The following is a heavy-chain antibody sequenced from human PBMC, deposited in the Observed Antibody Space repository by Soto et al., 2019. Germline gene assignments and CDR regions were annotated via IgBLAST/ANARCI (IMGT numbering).Heavy chain of an antibody. D-gene: IGHD6-19*01. CDR3: AREYSYGWSGESLDV. V-gene: IGHV4-34*01. Sequence: QVQLQQWGAGLLKASETLSLTCAVVGDCLRGQSWNWIRQSPGKGLEWIGEIDQSGGTNYNPSLTNRAIISDDTSKNQFSLTLTSVTAADTAVYYCAREYSYGWSGESLDVWGQGPTVTVSS. CDR2: IDQSGGT. J-gene: IGHJ6*02. CDR1: GDCLRGQS.